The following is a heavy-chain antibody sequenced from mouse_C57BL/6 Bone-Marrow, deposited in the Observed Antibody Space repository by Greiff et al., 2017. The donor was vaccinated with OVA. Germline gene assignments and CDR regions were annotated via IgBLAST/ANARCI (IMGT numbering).Heavy chain of an antibody. J-gene: IGHJ4*01. Sequence: VHVKQSVAELVRPGASVKLSCTASGFNITNTYMHWVKQRPEQGLEWIGRIDPENGNTKYAPKFQGKAPITADTSSNTAYLQLSILTSADTAIYYYASTRLRPTRYAMDYWGQGTSVTVSS. CDR1: GFNITNTY. CDR3: ASTRLRPTRYAMDY. CDR2: IDPENGNT. V-gene: IGHV14-3*01. D-gene: IGHD2-2*01.